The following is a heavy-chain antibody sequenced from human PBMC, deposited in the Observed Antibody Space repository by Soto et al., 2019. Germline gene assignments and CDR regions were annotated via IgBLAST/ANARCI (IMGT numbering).Heavy chain of an antibody. J-gene: IGHJ6*02. D-gene: IGHD3-3*01. V-gene: IGHV3-23*01. Sequence: EVQLLESGGGLVQPGGSLRLSCAASGFTFSSYAMSWVRQAPGKGLEWVSAISGSGGSTYYADSVKGRFTISRDNSKNTLYLQMNSLIAEDTAVYYCAKDEPDYDFWSGYPYYYYGMDVWGQGTTVTVSS. CDR2: ISGSGGST. CDR1: GFTFSSYA. CDR3: AKDEPDYDFWSGYPYYYYGMDV.